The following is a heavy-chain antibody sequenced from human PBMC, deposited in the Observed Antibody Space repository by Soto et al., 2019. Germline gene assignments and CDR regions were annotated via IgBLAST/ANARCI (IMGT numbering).Heavy chain of an antibody. CDR1: GFTFSDSW. D-gene: IGHD1-1*01. CDR2: IKHDGSEQ. CDR3: ARASRTATVL. V-gene: IGHV3-7*05. J-gene: IGHJ4*02. Sequence: EVQLVESGGGLVQPGGSLRLSCAASGFTFSDSWMNWVRQAPGKGLEWVANIKHDGSEQYYVGSVEGRFTISRDNAKNSLYLQMNSLKAEDTAVYYCARASRTATVLWGQGTLVTVSS.